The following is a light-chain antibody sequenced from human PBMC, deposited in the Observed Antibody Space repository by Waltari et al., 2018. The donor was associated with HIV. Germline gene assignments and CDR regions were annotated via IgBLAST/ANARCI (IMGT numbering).Light chain of an antibody. J-gene: IGKJ1*01. V-gene: IGKV3-20*01. CDR3: QQYGSSPLT. Sequence: EIVLTQSPGTLSLSPGERATLSCRASHIVSSAYLAWYQQKPGQAPRLLIYGASSRATGIPDRFSGSGSGTDFTLTIRTVEPEDFAVYYCQQYGSSPLTFGQGTKVEIK. CDR2: GAS. CDR1: HIVSSAY.